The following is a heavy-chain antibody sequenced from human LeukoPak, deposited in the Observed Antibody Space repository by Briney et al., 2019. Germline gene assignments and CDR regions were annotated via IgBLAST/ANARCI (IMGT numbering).Heavy chain of an antibody. V-gene: IGHV4-59*01. J-gene: IGHJ6*03. CDR2: IYYSGST. CDR1: GGSISSYY. CDR3: ARVGYRGYGTSDYYYYYMDV. D-gene: IGHD5-12*01. Sequence: SETLSLTCTVSGGSISSYYWSWIRQPPGKGLEWIGYIYYSGSTNYNPSLKSRVTISVDTSKNQFSLKLSSVTAADTAVYYCARVGYRGYGTSDYYYYYMDVWGKGTTVTVSS.